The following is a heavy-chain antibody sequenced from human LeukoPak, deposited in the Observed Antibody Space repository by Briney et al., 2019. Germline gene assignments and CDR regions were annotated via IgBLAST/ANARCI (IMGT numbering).Heavy chain of an antibody. CDR2: IIPIFGTA. CDR3: ARLPEPVWSGTQSDAFDI. Sequence: SVKVSCKASGGTFSSYAISWVLQAPGQGLEWMGGIIPIFGTANYAQKFQGRVTITADESTSTAYMELSSLRSEDTAVYYCARLPEPVWSGTQSDAFDIWGQGTMVTVSS. CDR1: GGTFSSYA. D-gene: IGHD3-3*01. J-gene: IGHJ3*02. V-gene: IGHV1-69*13.